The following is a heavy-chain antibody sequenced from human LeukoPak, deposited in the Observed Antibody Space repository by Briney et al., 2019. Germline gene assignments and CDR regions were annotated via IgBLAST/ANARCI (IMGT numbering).Heavy chain of an antibody. CDR1: GFTFSSHW. Sequence: PGGSLRLSCAASGFTFSSHWMNWVRQAPGKGLEWVANIDQAGSNKNYVDYVKGRFNISRDNAKNPLDLQMNSLTAEDTAVYYCARDPDPIVGVNFDCWGQGILVTVSS. D-gene: IGHD1-26*01. CDR2: IDQAGSNK. J-gene: IGHJ4*02. V-gene: IGHV3-7*01. CDR3: ARDPDPIVGVNFDC.